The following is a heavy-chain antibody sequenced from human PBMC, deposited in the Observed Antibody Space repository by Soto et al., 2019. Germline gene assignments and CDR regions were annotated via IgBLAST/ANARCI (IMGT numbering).Heavy chain of an antibody. J-gene: IGHJ5*02. CDR3: AQRLPHDGLGRERGNWFDP. CDR2: IYWDDDK. CDR1: GFSLSTTGVG. D-gene: IGHD3-10*01. V-gene: IGHV2-5*02. Sequence: QITLKESGPTLVKPTQTLTLTCSFSGFSLSTTGVGVGWIRQPPGKALEWLALIYWDDDKRYSPSLKSRLTSTKVTSKNQVILTMTNMDPVDTATYYCAQRLPHDGLGRERGNWFDPWGQGTLVIVSS.